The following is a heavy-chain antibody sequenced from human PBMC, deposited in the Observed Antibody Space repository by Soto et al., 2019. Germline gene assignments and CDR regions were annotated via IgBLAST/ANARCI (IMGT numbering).Heavy chain of an antibody. CDR1: GFTFTSSA. D-gene: IGHD3-10*01. V-gene: IGHV1-58*01. CDR3: AALTGGYYGSGNDY. Sequence: ASVKVSCKASGFTFTSSAVQWVLQARGQRLEWIGWIVVGSGNTNYAQKFQERVTITRDMSTSTAYMELSSLRSEDTAVYYCAALTGGYYGSGNDYWGQGTLVTVSS. J-gene: IGHJ4*02. CDR2: IVVGSGNT.